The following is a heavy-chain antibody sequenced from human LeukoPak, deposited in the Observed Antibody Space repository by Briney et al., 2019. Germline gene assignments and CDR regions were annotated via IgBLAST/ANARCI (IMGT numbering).Heavy chain of an antibody. V-gene: IGHV3-30*18. CDR1: GFTFRNYD. CDR3: AKDRAAHYDFWSGYQMDV. CDR2: ISYDGSKK. J-gene: IGHJ6*02. D-gene: IGHD3-3*01. Sequence: GGSLRLSCAASGFTFRNYDVHWVREAPGKGLQWGAVISYDGSKKYYVDSVKGRFTISRDSSKNTLYLQMNSLRTEDTAIYYCAKDRAAHYDFWSGYQMDVWGRGSTVTVSS.